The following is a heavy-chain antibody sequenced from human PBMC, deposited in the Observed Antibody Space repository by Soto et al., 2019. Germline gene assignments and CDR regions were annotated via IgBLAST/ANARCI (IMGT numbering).Heavy chain of an antibody. CDR3: AREDCSSTSCYTDNWFDP. D-gene: IGHD2-2*02. J-gene: IGHJ5*02. V-gene: IGHV4-59*01. Sequence: PSETLSLTCTVSGGSISSYCWSWIRQPPGTGLEWIGYIYYSGSTNYNPSLKSRVTISVDTSKNQFSLKLSSVTAADTAVYYCAREDCSSTSCYTDNWFDPWGQGTLVTVSS. CDR2: IYYSGST. CDR1: GGSISSYC.